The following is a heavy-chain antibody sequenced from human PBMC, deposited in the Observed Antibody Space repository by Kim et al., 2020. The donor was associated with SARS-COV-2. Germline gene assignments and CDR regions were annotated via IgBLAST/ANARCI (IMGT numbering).Heavy chain of an antibody. V-gene: IGHV3-9*01. CDR1: GFTFGDFA. J-gene: IGHJ3*02. CDR2: LSWNSGVI. D-gene: IGHD6-6*01. CDR3: AKDLVSSSFRAFHI. Sequence: GGSLRLSCAASGFTFGDFAMHWVRQVPGKGLEWVSCLSWNSGVIGYADSVKGRFTISRHNAENSLYLQMNSLRAEDTAFYYCAKDLVSSSFRAFHIWGQGTMVTVSS.